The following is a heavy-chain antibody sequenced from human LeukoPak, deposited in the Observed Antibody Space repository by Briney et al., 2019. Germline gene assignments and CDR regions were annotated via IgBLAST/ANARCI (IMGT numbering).Heavy chain of an antibody. CDR2: IDGDGSNT. V-gene: IGHV3-74*01. Sequence: PGGSLRLSCAASGFIFSSYWMHWVRQAPGKGLAWVSRIDGDGSNTTYADSVKGRFTISRDNAKNSLYLQMNSLRAEDTAVYYCARDGGAFDIWGQGTMVTVSS. J-gene: IGHJ3*02. CDR1: GFIFSSYW. CDR3: ARDGGAFDI.